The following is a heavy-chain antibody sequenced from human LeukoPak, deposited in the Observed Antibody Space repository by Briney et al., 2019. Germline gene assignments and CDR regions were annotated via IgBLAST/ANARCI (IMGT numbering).Heavy chain of an antibody. J-gene: IGHJ6*02. CDR3: ARVVPPRYYGMDV. V-gene: IGHV4-31*03. CDR2: IYYSGST. D-gene: IGHD6-6*01. Sequence: SQTLSLTCTVSGDSISSGGYYWSWVRQHPGKGLEWIGYIYYSGSTYYNPSLKSRVTISVDTSKNQFSLNLSSVTAADTAVYYCARVVPPRYYGMDVWGQGTTVTVS. CDR1: GDSISSGGYY.